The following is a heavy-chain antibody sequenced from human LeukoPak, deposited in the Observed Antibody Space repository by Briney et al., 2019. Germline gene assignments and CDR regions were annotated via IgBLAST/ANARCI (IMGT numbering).Heavy chain of an antibody. CDR1: GGSFSGYY. CDR2: INHSGST. V-gene: IGHV4-34*01. D-gene: IGHD5-12*01. Sequence: SETLSLTCAVYGGSFSGYYWSWIRQPPGKGLEWIGEINHSGSTNYNPSLKSRVTISVDTSKNQFSLKLSSVTAADTAVYYCARSPGWLDYFDYWGQGTLVTVSS. J-gene: IGHJ4*02. CDR3: ARSPGWLDYFDY.